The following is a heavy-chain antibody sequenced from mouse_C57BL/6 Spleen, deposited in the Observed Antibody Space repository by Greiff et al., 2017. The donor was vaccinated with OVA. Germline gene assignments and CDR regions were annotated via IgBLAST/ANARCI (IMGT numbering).Heavy chain of an antibody. D-gene: IGHD1-1*01. J-gene: IGHJ2*01. CDR3: ARQDYYGSSYDY. CDR1: GYAFSSSW. Sequence: QVQLQQSGPELVKPGASVKISCKASGYAFSSSWMNWVKQRPGTGLEWIGRIYPGDGDTNYNGKFKGKATLTADKSSSTAYMQLSSLTSEDSAVYFCARQDYYGSSYDYWGQGTTLTVSS. V-gene: IGHV1-82*01. CDR2: IYPGDGDT.